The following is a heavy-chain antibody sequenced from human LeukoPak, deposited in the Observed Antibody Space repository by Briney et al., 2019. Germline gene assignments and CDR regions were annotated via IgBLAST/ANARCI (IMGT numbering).Heavy chain of an antibody. CDR3: ARRSGYYYDFDY. CDR2: ISGSGGST. V-gene: IGHV3-23*01. CDR1: GFTFRDYY. Sequence: GRSLRLSCATSGFTFRDYYMTWIRLAPGKGLEWVSAISGSGGSTYYADSVKGRFTISRDNSKNTLYLQMNSLRAEDTAVYYCARRSGYYYDFDYWGQGTLVTVSS. D-gene: IGHD3-22*01. J-gene: IGHJ4*02.